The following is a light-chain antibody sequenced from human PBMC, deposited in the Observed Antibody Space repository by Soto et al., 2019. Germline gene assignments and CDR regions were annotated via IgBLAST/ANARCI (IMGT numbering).Light chain of an antibody. CDR3: QSYDSSLSGSV. CDR1: SSNIGAGYD. Sequence: QSVRTQPPSVSGAPGQRVTISCTGSSSNIGAGYDVHWYQQLPGTAPKLLIYGNSNRPSGVPDRFSGSKSGTSASLAITGLQAEDEAHYYCQSYDSSLSGSVFGGGTKVTVL. CDR2: GNS. J-gene: IGLJ3*02. V-gene: IGLV1-40*01.